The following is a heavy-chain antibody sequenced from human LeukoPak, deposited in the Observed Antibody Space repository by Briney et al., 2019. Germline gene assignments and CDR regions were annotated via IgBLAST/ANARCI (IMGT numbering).Heavy chain of an antibody. CDR1: GYTFTSYA. CDR2: INAGNGNT. D-gene: IGHD6-19*01. J-gene: IGHJ4*02. V-gene: IGHV1-3*01. Sequence: ASVKVSCKASGYTFTSYAMHWVRQAPGQRLEWMGWINAGNGNTKYSQKFQGRVTITRDTSASTAYMELSNLRSEDTAVYYCARDQGPYTVAGSLDYWGQGTLVTVSS. CDR3: ARDQGPYTVAGSLDY.